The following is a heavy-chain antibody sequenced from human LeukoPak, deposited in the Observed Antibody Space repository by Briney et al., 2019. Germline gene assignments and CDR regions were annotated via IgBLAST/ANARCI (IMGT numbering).Heavy chain of an antibody. Sequence: GGSLRLSCAASGFTFSSYAMHWVRQAPGKGLEWVAVISYDGSNKYYADSVKGRFTISRDNSKNTLYLQMNSLRAEDTAVYYCARDGGSRYGMDVWGQGTTVTVSS. D-gene: IGHD2-2*01. J-gene: IGHJ6*02. CDR3: ARDGGSRYGMDV. CDR2: ISYDGSNK. CDR1: GFTFSSYA. V-gene: IGHV3-30*14.